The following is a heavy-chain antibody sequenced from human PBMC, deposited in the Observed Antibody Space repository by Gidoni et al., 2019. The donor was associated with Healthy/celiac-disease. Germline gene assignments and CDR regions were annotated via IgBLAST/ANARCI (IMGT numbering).Heavy chain of an antibody. CDR1: GFTFRSYE. CDR3: ATGYCRGGSCYLDAFDI. V-gene: IGHV3-48*03. CDR2: ISSSGSTI. D-gene: IGHD2-15*01. J-gene: IGHJ3*02. Sequence: EVQLVESGGGLVQTGGSLRLSCAASGFTFRSYEMDWVRQAPGKGLEWVSYISSSGSTIYYAAAVKGRFTISRDNAKNSLYLQINSLRAEATAVYYCATGYCRGGSCYLDAFDIWGQGTMVTVSS.